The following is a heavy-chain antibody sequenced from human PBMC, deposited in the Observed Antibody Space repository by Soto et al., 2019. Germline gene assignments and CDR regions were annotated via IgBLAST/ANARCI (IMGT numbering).Heavy chain of an antibody. J-gene: IGHJ4*02. V-gene: IGHV4-34*01. Sequence: QVQLQQWGAGLLKPSETLSLTCAVYGGSFSGYYWSWIRQPPGKGLEWIGEINHSGSTNYNPSLKSRVTISVDTSKNQFSLKLSSVTAADTAVYYCARGGFYRGYFDYWGQGTLVTVSS. CDR3: ARGGFYRGYFDY. CDR2: INHSGST. CDR1: GGSFSGYY. D-gene: IGHD1-26*01.